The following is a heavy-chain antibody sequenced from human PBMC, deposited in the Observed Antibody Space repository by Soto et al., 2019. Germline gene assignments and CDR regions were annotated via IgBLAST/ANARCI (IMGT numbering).Heavy chain of an antibody. CDR1: GGSFSGYY. CDR3: ARGPSMGWFDP. V-gene: IGHV4-34*01. J-gene: IGHJ5*02. D-gene: IGHD3-10*01. CDR2: INHSGST. Sequence: QVQLQQWGAGLLKPSETLSLTCAVYGGSFSGYYWSWIRQPPGKGLEWIGEINHSGSTNYNPSLKSRVTISVDTAKNQFSLKLSFVTAADTAVYYCARGPSMGWFDPWGQGTLVTVSS.